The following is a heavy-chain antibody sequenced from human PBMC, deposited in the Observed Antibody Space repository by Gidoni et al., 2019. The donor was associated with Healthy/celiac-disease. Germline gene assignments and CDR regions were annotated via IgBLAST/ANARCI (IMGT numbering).Heavy chain of an antibody. V-gene: IGHV3-15*01. CDR2: IKRKTDGGTT. J-gene: IGHJ5*02. D-gene: IGHD3-16*01. Sequence: EVQLVESGGGLVKPGGFLSLSCASSGFTFSNGWMSWVRQAPGKGLEWVGRIKRKTDGGTTDYAAPVKGRFTISRDDSKNTLYLQMNSLKTEDTAVYYCTTVERLAGFDPWGQGTLVTVSS. CDR1: GFTFSNGW. CDR3: TTVERLAGFDP.